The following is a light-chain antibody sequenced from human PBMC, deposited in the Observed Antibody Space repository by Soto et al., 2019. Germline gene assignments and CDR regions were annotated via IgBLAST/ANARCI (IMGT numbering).Light chain of an antibody. CDR1: QSISSW. J-gene: IGKJ1*01. V-gene: IGKV1-5*01. Sequence: DIQMTQSPSTLSASVGDRVTITCRASQSISSWLAWYQQKPGKAPKRLIYDASSLESGVPSRFSGSGSGTEFTLTISSLQADDFATYYSQQYKSLTRTFGKETQVPIK. CDR2: DAS. CDR3: QQYKSLTRT.